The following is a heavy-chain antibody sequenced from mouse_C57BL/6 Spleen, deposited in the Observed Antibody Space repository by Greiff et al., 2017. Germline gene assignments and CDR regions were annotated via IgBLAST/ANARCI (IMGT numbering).Heavy chain of an antibody. V-gene: IGHV3-6*01. CDR2: ISYDGSN. D-gene: IGHD1-1*01. CDR1: GYSITSGYY. Sequence: VQLKESGPGLVKPSQSLSLTCSVTGYSITSGYYWNWIRQFPGNKLEWMGYISYDGSNNYNPSLKNRISITRDTSKNQFFLKLNSVTTEDTATYYCAREDYYWFAYWGQGTLVTGSA. J-gene: IGHJ3*01. CDR3: AREDYYWFAY.